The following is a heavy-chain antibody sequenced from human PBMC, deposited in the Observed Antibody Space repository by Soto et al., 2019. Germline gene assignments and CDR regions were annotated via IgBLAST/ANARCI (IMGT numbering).Heavy chain of an antibody. D-gene: IGHD3-22*01. J-gene: IGHJ5*01. CDR1: GGSFNNDY. CDR3: ARDRYFYDSAGYYRTLDS. CDR2: IFHIGIT. V-gene: IGHV4-59*01. Sequence: PSETLSLTCTISGGSFNNDYWTWIRQSPGKGLEWIGYIFHIGITDYNPSVKSRVTISIDKTTNLFSLKLTSVTAADTAVYYCARDRYFYDSAGYYRTLDSWGQGILVTVSS.